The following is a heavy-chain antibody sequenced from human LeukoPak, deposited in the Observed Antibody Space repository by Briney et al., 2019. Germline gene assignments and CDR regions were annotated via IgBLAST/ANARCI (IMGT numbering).Heavy chain of an antibody. CDR3: ATTVTPYWYFDL. J-gene: IGHJ2*01. Sequence: GGSLRLPCAASGYTFSTYAMSWVRQAPGKGLEWVSSISNSGSNTYYADSVRGRFTISRDNSKNTLYLQMSSLRAEDTALYYCATTVTPYWYFDLWGRGTLVTVSS. CDR2: ISNSGSNT. D-gene: IGHD4-17*01. CDR1: GYTFSTYA. V-gene: IGHV3-23*01.